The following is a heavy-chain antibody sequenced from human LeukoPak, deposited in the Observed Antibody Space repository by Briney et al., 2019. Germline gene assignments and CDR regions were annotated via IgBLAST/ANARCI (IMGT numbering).Heavy chain of an antibody. CDR1: GYTFTSHH. J-gene: IGHJ5*02. CDR2: INPSGDTT. CDR3: ARQKDIVVLVPEENWFDP. V-gene: IGHV1-46*01. Sequence: ASVKVSCKASGYTFTSHHIHWVRQAPGQGLEWMGVINPSGDTTSYAQKFQGRVTMTRDTSTSTVYMELSSLTSEDTAMYYCARQKDIVVLVPEENWFDPWGQGTLVTVSS. D-gene: IGHD2-15*01.